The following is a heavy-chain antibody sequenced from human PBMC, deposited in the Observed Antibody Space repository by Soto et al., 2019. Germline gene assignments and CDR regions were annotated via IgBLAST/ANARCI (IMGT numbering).Heavy chain of an antibody. CDR3: ARIKVELREGYFDH. Sequence: EVQLVESGGGLVQPGGSLRLSCGASGFTFRSYSMSWVRQAPEKGREWVSHIGSSSRSIYYADSLKGRFTISRDNAKNSLYLQMNSLRAEDTAVYYCARIKVELREGYFDHWGQGTLVTVSS. J-gene: IGHJ4*02. CDR2: IGSSSRSI. D-gene: IGHD1-26*01. CDR1: GFTFRSYS. V-gene: IGHV3-48*01.